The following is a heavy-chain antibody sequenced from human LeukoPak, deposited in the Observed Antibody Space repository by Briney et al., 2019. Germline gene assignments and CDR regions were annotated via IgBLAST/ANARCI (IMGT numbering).Heavy chain of an antibody. CDR2: IIPILGIA. CDR3: ARGCSSTSCYDY. J-gene: IGHJ4*02. CDR1: GYTFTSYA. D-gene: IGHD2-2*01. V-gene: IGHV1-69*04. Sequence: SVKVSCKASGYTFTSYAMHWVRQAPGQRLEWMGRIIPILGIANYAQKFQGRVTITADKSTSTAYMELSSLRSEDTAVYYCARGCSSTSCYDYWGQGTLVTVSS.